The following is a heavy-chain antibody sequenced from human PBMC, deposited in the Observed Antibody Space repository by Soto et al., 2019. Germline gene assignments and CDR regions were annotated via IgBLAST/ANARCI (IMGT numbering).Heavy chain of an antibody. CDR3: ARYGSGSFFL. V-gene: IGHV3-66*01. CDR1: GFIVSNNY. J-gene: IGHJ4*02. Sequence: EVQLVESGGGLVQPGGSLRLSCAASGFIVSNNYMNWVRQAPGKGLEWVSIIYSDDNTYYADSVKGSFTVSRDSSKNTVYLQMNRLCAEDTAVYYCARYGSGSFFLWGQGTLVTVSS. CDR2: IYSDDNT. D-gene: IGHD3-10*01.